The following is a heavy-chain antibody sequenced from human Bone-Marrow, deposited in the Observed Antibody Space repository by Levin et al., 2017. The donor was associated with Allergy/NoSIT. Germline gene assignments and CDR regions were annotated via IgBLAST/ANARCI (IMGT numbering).Heavy chain of an antibody. J-gene: IGHJ4*02. D-gene: IGHD6-13*01. CDR2: IHSSGST. CDR3: ARVSAAGGTRLFDY. Sequence: SQTLSLTCSVSGGSVTSGDYYWSWIRKPPGKGLEWIGFIHSSGSTNYIPSLKSRVTMSHDTSKNQLSLSLTSVTSADTAIYYCARVSAAGGTRLFDYWGQGTLVTVSS. CDR1: GGSVTSGDYY. V-gene: IGHV4-61*08.